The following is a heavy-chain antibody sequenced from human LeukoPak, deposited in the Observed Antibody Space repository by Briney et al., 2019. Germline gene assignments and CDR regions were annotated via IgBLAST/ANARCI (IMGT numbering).Heavy chain of an antibody. CDR2: INPSGGST. J-gene: IGHJ4*02. CDR3: ARDGTYYYDSSGYPPFDY. D-gene: IGHD3-22*01. Sequence: ASVKVSCKASGYTFTGYYMHWVRQAPGQGLEWMGIINPSGGSTSYAQKFQGRVTMTRDTSTSTVYMELSSLRSEDTAVYYCARDGTYYYDSSGYPPFDYWGQGTLVTVSS. CDR1: GYTFTGYY. V-gene: IGHV1-46*01.